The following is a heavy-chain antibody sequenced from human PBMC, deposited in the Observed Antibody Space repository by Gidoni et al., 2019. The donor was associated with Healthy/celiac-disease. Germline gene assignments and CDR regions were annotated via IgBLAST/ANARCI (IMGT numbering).Heavy chain of an antibody. J-gene: IGHJ4*02. Sequence: QVQLQQWGAGRLKPSETLSLTSAVYGGSFSGYYWSWIRQPPGKGLEWIGEINHSGNTNYSPSLKSRVTMSVDTSKIQFSLKLSSVTAADTAVYYCARHDYGDSTLDYWGQGTLVTVSS. CDR2: INHSGNT. CDR1: GGSFSGYY. CDR3: ARHDYGDSTLDY. V-gene: IGHV4-34*01. D-gene: IGHD4-17*01.